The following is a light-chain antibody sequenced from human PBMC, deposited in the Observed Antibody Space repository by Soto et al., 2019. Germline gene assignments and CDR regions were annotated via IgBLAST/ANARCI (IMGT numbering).Light chain of an antibody. CDR1: SSNIGNNA. V-gene: IGLV1-36*01. Sequence: QSVLTQPPSVSEAPSQRVTLSCSGSSSNIGNNAVNWYQQLPGKAPKLLIYYDDLLPSGVSDRFSGSKSGTSASLAISGLQSEDEADYYCAAWDDSLNGYVFGTGTKVTVL. CDR3: AAWDDSLNGYV. J-gene: IGLJ1*01. CDR2: YDD.